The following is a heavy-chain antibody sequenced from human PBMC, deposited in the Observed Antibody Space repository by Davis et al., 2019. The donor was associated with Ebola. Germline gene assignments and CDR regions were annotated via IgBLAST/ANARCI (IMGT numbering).Heavy chain of an antibody. D-gene: IGHD4-11*01. CDR2: IYYSGST. CDR3: ARESIYSNYPFVEY. CDR1: GGSISSYY. J-gene: IGHJ4*02. V-gene: IGHV4-59*01. Sequence: MPSETLSLTCTVSGGSISSYYWSWIRQPPGKGLEWIGYIYYSGSTNYNPSLKSRVTISVDTSKNQFSLKLSSVTAADTAVYYCARESIYSNYPFVEYWGQGTLVTVSS.